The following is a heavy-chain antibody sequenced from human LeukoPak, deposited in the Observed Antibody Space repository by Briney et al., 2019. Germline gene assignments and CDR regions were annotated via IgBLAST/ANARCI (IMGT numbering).Heavy chain of an antibody. J-gene: IGHJ4*02. V-gene: IGHV3-30*03. CDR2: ISYDGINK. Sequence: GSLRLSCAASGFTFSSYAMSWVRQAPGKGLEWVAVISYDGINKYYADSVKGRFTISRDNSKNTLYLQMNSLRAEDTAVYYCAMLVVGATEGFDYWGQGTLVTVSS. CDR3: AMLVVGATEGFDY. D-gene: IGHD1-26*01. CDR1: GFTFSSYA.